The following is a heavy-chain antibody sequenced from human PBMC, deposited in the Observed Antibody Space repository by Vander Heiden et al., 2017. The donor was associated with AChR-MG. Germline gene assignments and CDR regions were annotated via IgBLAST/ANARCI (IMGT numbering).Heavy chain of an antibody. CDR1: GFTFSSYG. V-gene: IGHV3-30*18. D-gene: IGHD2-15*01. CDR3: AKEGWNYVYYGMDV. J-gene: IGHJ6*02. CDR2: ISYDGSNK. Sequence: QVQLVESGGGVVQPGRSLRLSCAASGFTFSSYGMHWVRQAPGKGLEWVAVISYDGSNKYYADSVKGRFTISRDNSKNTLYLQMNSLRAEDTAVYYCAKEGWNYVYYGMDVWGQGTTVTVSS.